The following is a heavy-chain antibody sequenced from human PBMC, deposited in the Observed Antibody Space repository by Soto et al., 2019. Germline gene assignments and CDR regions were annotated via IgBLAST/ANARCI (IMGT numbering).Heavy chain of an antibody. CDR2: MNSKSGNT. J-gene: IGHJ4*02. V-gene: IGHV1-8*02. Sequence: QVQLEQSGAEVKKPGASVKVSCKPSGYTFIDYDVNWVRQATGQGLEWMGWMNSKSGNTGYAQKSQXXXTXXRDTSISTAYMELSSLRSEDTAVYYCARGRGAESYRAYYDYGGQGTLVTVSS. D-gene: IGHD3-10*01. CDR3: ARGRGAESYRAYYDY. CDR1: GYTFIDYD.